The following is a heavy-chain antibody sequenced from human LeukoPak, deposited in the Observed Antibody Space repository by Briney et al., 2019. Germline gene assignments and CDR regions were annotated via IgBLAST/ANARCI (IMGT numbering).Heavy chain of an antibody. D-gene: IGHD2-8*01. CDR1: GLTLTTIY. CDR2: LYPGGNKA. V-gene: IGHV1-46*01. J-gene: IGHJ4*02. CDR3: ASEVPRTSRFDH. Sequence: ASVKVSCKTSGLTLTTIYMHWVRQAPGQGLEWVAVLYPGGNKAIYAQRFQGRFTLTRDTSTNTVYMEVTSLASEDTAIYYCASEVPRTSRFDHWGQGTLVTVSS.